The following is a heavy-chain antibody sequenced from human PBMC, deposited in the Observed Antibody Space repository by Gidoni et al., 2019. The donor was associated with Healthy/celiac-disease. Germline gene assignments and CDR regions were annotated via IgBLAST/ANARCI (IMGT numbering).Heavy chain of an antibody. Sequence: EVPLVESGGDLVKPGGSLSPSCAASGVPFCSYSLNWVRQPPGKGLGWVSSISSSSSYIYYADSVKGRITISRDNAKNSLYLQMNSLRAEDTAVYYCARDRENCYDSSGRLGMDVWGQGTTVTVSS. CDR2: ISSSSSYI. J-gene: IGHJ6*02. CDR3: ARDRENCYDSSGRLGMDV. D-gene: IGHD3-22*01. V-gene: IGHV3-21*01. CDR1: GVPFCSYS.